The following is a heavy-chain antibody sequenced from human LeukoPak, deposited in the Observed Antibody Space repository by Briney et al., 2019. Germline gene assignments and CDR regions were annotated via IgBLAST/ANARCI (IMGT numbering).Heavy chain of an antibody. D-gene: IGHD6-6*01. Sequence: GESLRLSCAASGFTFSSYSMSWVRQAPGKGLEWVSIINNSGGSTYYADSVKGRFTISRDNPKNMLYLQMNSLRAEDTAVYYCAKMGVVAARPGTFDYWGQGTLVTASS. CDR3: AKMGVVAARPGTFDY. CDR2: INNSGGST. J-gene: IGHJ4*02. CDR1: GFTFSSYS. V-gene: IGHV3-23*01.